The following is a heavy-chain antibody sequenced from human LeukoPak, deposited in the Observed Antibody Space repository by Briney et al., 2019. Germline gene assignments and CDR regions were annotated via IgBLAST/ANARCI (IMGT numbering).Heavy chain of an antibody. V-gene: IGHV1-8*01. Sequence: GAAVRDSCKASRYNHKSNDINWVRPATGQGLEWMGWLNPNSGNTGYAPKFQGRITLTRDTSVNTVYMELSSLTSEDTAVYYCGKRADDGSVFYMDVWGKGTTVIVSS. D-gene: IGHD5/OR15-5a*01. CDR2: LNPNSGNT. CDR3: GKRADDGSVFYMDV. J-gene: IGHJ6*03. CDR1: RYNHKSND.